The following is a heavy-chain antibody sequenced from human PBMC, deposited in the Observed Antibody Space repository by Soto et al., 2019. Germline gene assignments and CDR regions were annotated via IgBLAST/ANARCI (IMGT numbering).Heavy chain of an antibody. Sequence: GAAVKSCGKGFGERFTRVWAGWVRQKPGKSLEWMGIIYPGDSDTRYRPSFQGQVTISADKSISTAYLQWSSLKASDTAMYYCARVPHTATLSPSYYAMDVWGQGTMVTVSS. D-gene: IGHD5-18*01. CDR3: ARVPHTATLSPSYYAMDV. V-gene: IGHV5-51*01. CDR1: GERFTRVW. J-gene: IGHJ6*02. CDR2: IYPGDSDT.